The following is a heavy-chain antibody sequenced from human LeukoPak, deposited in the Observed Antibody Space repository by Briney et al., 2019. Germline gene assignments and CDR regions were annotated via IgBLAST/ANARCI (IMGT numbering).Heavy chain of an antibody. CDR2: ISSSSSYT. Sequence: GGPLRLSCAASGFTFSDYYMSWIRQAPGKGLEWVSYISSSSSYTNYADSVKGRFTISRDNAKNSLYLQMNSLRAEDTAVYYCARSGGIYGYDYWGQGTLVTVSS. CDR1: GFTFSDYY. CDR3: ARSGGIYGYDY. V-gene: IGHV3-11*06. J-gene: IGHJ4*02. D-gene: IGHD2-21*01.